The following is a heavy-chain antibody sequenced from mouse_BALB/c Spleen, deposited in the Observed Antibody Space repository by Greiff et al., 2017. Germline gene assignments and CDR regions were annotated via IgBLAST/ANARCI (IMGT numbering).Heavy chain of an antibody. Sequence: EVQLQQSGPELVKPGASVKISCKASGYSFTGYYMHWVKQSHVKSLEWIGRINPYNGATSYNQNFKDKASLTVDKSSSTAYMELHSLTSEDSAVYYCASPYRYDNYFDYWGQGTTLTVSS. CDR1: GYSFTGYY. J-gene: IGHJ2*01. CDR2: INPYNGAT. D-gene: IGHD2-14*01. CDR3: ASPYRYDNYFDY. V-gene: IGHV1-31*01.